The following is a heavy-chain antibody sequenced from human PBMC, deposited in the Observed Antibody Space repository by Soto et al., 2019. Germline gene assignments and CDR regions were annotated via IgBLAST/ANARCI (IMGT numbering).Heavy chain of an antibody. CDR3: ARGTYYYDSSCYYPFDY. D-gene: IGHD3-22*01. Sequence: SETLSLTCAVSGGSISSGGYSWNWIRQPPGEGLEWIGYIYHSGSTYYCPFLKSRVTISVDRSKNQFSLKLSSVTAADTAVYYCARGTYYYDSSCYYPFDYWDQGTLVTVSS. V-gene: IGHV4-30-2*01. CDR1: GGSISSGGYS. CDR2: IYHSGST. J-gene: IGHJ4*02.